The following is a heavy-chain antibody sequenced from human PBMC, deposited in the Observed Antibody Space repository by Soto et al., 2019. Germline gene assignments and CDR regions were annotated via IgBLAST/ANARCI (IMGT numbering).Heavy chain of an antibody. CDR2: ISAYNGNT. J-gene: IGHJ4*01. Sequence: ASVKVSCKASGYTFTSYGITWVRQAPGQGLEWMGWISAYNGNTNYAQKLQGRVTMTRDTSTSTAFMELSSLRSADTALYYCARGGHIAVVTDSFDYWGNGTLVTVSS. CDR1: GYTFTSYG. V-gene: IGHV1-18*01. D-gene: IGHD2-21*02. CDR3: ARGGHIAVVTDSFDY.